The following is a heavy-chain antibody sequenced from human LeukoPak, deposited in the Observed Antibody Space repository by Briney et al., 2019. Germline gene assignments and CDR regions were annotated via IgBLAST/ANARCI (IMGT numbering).Heavy chain of an antibody. CDR3: AKPYYYYGSGSYYY. D-gene: IGHD3-10*01. CDR1: GFTFSSYA. V-gene: IGHV3-23*01. CDR2: ISGSGGST. J-gene: IGHJ4*02. Sequence: PGGSLRLSCAASGFTFSSYAMSWVRQAPGKGLEWVSAISGSGGSTYYVDSVKGRFTISRDNSKNTLYLQMNSLRAEDTAVYYCAKPYYYYGSGSYYYWGQGTLVTVSS.